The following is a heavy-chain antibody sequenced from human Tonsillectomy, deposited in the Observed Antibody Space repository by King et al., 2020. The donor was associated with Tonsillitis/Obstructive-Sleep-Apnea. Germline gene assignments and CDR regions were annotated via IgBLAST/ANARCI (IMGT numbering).Heavy chain of an antibody. CDR1: GGSFSGYY. Sequence: VQLQQWGAGLLKPSETLSLTCAVYGGSFSGYYWSWIRQPPGKGLEWIGEINHSGSTNHNPSLKSRVTISVDTSKNQFSLKLSSVTAADTAVYYCARGVQLLLPEDAFDIWGQGTMVTVSS. J-gene: IGHJ3*02. D-gene: IGHD2-2*01. CDR3: ARGVQLLLPEDAFDI. V-gene: IGHV4-34*01. CDR2: INHSGST.